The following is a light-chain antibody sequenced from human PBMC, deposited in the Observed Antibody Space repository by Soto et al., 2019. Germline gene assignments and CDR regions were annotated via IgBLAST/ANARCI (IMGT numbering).Light chain of an antibody. Sequence: QSALTQPPSASGSPGQSVTISCTGTSSDVGGYNYVSWYQQHPGKAPKLMIYEVSKRPSGVPDRFSGSKSGNTASLTVSGHQAEDEADYYCSSYEGSNNFVFGGGTKLTVL. CDR2: EVS. J-gene: IGLJ2*01. CDR3: SSYEGSNNFV. V-gene: IGLV2-8*01. CDR1: SSDVGGYNY.